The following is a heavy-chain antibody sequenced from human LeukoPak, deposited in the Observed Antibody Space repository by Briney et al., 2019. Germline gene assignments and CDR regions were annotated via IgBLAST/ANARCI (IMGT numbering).Heavy chain of an antibody. Sequence: SETLSLTCAVSGDSFSSHYWTWIRQPPGRGLEWIGYISYIGTTNYNPSLKSRVTISIDTSKNQFSLKLSSVTTADTAVYYCPRDLVTVTKGFDIWGLGTMVSVSS. D-gene: IGHD4-17*01. CDR1: GDSFSSHY. V-gene: IGHV4-59*11. J-gene: IGHJ3*02. CDR2: ISYIGTT. CDR3: PRDLVTVTKGFDI.